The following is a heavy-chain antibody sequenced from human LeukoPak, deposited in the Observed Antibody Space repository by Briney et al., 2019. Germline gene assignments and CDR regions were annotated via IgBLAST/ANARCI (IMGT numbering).Heavy chain of an antibody. V-gene: IGHV3-48*01. D-gene: IGHD3-3*01. CDR3: ARDKLRFLEGAFDY. CDR1: GFTFSSYS. J-gene: IGHJ4*02. Sequence: PGGSLRLSCAASGFTFSSYSMNWVRQAPGKGLEWVSYISSSSSTIYYADSVKGRFTISRDNAKNSLYRQMNSLRAEDTAVYYCARDKLRFLEGAFDYWGQGTLVTVSS. CDR2: ISSSSSTI.